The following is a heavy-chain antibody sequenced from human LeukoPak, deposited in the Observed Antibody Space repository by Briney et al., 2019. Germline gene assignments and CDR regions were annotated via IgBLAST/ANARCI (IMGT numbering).Heavy chain of an antibody. D-gene: IGHD4-23*01. J-gene: IGHJ6*03. CDR3: ARIASVVTPGYYYYYYMDV. Sequence: GESLKISCKGSGYSFTSYWIGWVRQMPGKGLEWMGIIYPGDSDTRYSPSFQGQVTISADKSISTAYLQWSSLKASDTAMYYCARIASVVTPGYYYYYYMDVWGKGTTVTISS. CDR1: GYSFTSYW. CDR2: IYPGDSDT. V-gene: IGHV5-51*01.